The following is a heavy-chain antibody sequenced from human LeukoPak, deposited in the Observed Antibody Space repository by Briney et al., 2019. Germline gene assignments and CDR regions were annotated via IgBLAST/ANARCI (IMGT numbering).Heavy chain of an antibody. V-gene: IGHV1-69*04. J-gene: IGHJ3*01. CDR3: ARESAADLFPFDXXXXXXXXXXXSGSASAPTPRFD. D-gene: IGHD6-13*01. CDR1: GGTFSSYA. CDR2: IIPILGIA. Sequence: SVKVSCKASGGTFSSYAISWVRQAPGQGLEWMGRIIPILGIANYAQKFQGRVTITADKSTSTAYMELSSLRSEDTAVYYCARESAADLFPFDXXXXXXXXXXXSGSASAPTPRFD.